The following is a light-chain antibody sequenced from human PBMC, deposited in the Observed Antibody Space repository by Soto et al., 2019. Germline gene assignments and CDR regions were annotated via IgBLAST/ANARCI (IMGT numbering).Light chain of an antibody. Sequence: EIVMTQYPATLSVSAGERAALSCRASQSVGNSLAWYQQKPGQAPRLLLYRASYRATGIADRFSGSGSGTVFTLTISSLQSEDFAVYYCQQYKSWYSFGQGTKLEIK. CDR3: QQYKSWYS. V-gene: IGKV3-15*01. CDR2: RAS. J-gene: IGKJ2*01. CDR1: QSVGNS.